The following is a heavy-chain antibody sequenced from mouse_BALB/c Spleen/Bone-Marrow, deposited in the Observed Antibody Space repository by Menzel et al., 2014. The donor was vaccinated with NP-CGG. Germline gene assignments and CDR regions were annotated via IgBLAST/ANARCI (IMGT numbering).Heavy chain of an antibody. D-gene: IGHD1-1*01. CDR1: GFTFSSYA. J-gene: IGHJ4*01. CDR3: ARSLYDYDAMDY. Sequence: EVKVVESGGGLVKPGGSLKLSCAASGFTFSSYAMSWVRQTPEKRLEWVATISSGGSYTYYADSGKGRLTISRDNAKNTLYLQMSSQRSEDTAMYYCARSLYDYDAMDYWGQGTSVTVSS. CDR2: ISSGGSYT. V-gene: IGHV5-9-1*01.